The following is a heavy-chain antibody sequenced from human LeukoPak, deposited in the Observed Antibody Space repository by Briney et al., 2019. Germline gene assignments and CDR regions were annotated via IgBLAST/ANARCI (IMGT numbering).Heavy chain of an antibody. Sequence: GGSLRLSCAASGFTFSSYSMNWVRQAPGKGLEWVSSISSSSSYIYYADSVKGRFTISRDNAKNSLYLQMNSLRAEDTAVYYCAVVVVTDAFDIWGQGTMVTVSS. CDR2: ISSSSSYI. CDR3: AVVVVTDAFDI. CDR1: GFTFSSYS. J-gene: IGHJ3*02. D-gene: IGHD2-15*01. V-gene: IGHV3-21*01.